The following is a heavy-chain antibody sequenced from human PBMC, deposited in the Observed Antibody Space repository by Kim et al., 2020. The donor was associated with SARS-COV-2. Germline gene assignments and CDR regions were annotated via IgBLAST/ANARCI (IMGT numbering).Heavy chain of an antibody. V-gene: IGHV5-51*01. Sequence: YSPSFQGQVTISADKSISTAYLQWSSLKASDTAMYYCARLKDTAMVLADYWGQGTLVTVSS. CDR3: ARLKDTAMVLADY. D-gene: IGHD5-18*01. J-gene: IGHJ4*02.